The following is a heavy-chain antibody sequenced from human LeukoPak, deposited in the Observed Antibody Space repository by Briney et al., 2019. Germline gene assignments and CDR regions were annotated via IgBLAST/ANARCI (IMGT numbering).Heavy chain of an antibody. V-gene: IGHV1-8*03. J-gene: IGHJ4*02. CDR2: MNPNSGNT. Sequence: ASVKVSCKASGYTFSSYDVNWVRQATGQGLEWMGWMNPNSGNTGYAQKFQGRVTISRNTSITTAYMELSGLTSEDTAVYYCARAPMIVAPPDYWGQGTLVTVSS. CDR3: ARAPMIVAPPDY. D-gene: IGHD3-22*01. CDR1: GYTFSSYD.